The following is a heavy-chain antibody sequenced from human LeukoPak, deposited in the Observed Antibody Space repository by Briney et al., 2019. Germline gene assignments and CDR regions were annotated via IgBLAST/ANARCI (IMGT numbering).Heavy chain of an antibody. V-gene: IGHV3-30*18. CDR1: GFTFSSYG. J-gene: IGHJ4*02. Sequence: GGSLRLSCAASGFTFSSYGMHWVRQAPGKGLEWVAVISYDGSNKYYADSVKGRFTISRDNSKNTLYLQMNSLRAEDTAVYYCAKDTPYRSSTSCLAYWGQGTLVTVSS. D-gene: IGHD2-2*01. CDR2: ISYDGSNK. CDR3: AKDTPYRSSTSCLAY.